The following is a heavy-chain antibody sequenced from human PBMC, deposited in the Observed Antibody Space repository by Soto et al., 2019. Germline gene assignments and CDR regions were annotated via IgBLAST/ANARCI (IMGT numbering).Heavy chain of an antibody. V-gene: IGHV4-59*01. CDR1: GGSISSYY. Sequence: PSETLSLTCTVSGGSISSYYWSWIRQPPGKGLEWIGYIYYSGSTNYNPSLKSRVTISVDTSKNQFSLKLSSVTAADTAVYYCARYGSGSYYGYYYGMDVWGQGTTVTVSS. CDR3: ARYGSGSYYGYYYGMDV. D-gene: IGHD3-10*01. J-gene: IGHJ6*02. CDR2: IYYSGST.